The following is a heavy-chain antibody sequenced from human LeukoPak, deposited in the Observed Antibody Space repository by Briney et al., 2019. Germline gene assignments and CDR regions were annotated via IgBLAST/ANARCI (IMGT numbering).Heavy chain of an antibody. CDR3: AREEYSSSSGYYFDY. J-gene: IGHJ4*02. CDR1: GGSISNFY. V-gene: IGHV4-4*07. CDR2: IYTSGST. Sequence: SETLSLTCTVSGGSISNFYWSWIRQPAGKGLEWIGRIYTSGSTNYNPSLKSRVTMSVDTSKNQFSLKLSSVTAADTAVYYCAREEYSSSSGYYFDYWGQGTLVTVSS. D-gene: IGHD6-6*01.